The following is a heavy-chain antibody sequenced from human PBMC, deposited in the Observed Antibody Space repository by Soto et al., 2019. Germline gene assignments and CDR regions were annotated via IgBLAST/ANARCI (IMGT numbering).Heavy chain of an antibody. CDR1: GGPDRSHN. Sequence: QVQLQQSGPRLVKPSETLSLTCTVSGGPDRSHNWGWIRQPPGRGLEWIGYVYYTGDTAYNPSLRSRVSISADTSTNDISLTLSSVTAADTAVYYCVRQGIDYLHGLVDVWGQGTTVSVSS. V-gene: IGHV4-59*08. J-gene: IGHJ6*02. CDR3: VRQGIDYLHGLVDV. D-gene: IGHD4-17*01. CDR2: VYYTGDT.